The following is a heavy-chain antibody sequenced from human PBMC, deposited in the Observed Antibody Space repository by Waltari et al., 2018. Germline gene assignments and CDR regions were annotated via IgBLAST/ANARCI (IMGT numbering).Heavy chain of an antibody. CDR2: INDSGST. D-gene: IGHD3-22*01. V-gene: IGHV4-34*01. CDR3: ASSYYDTSGYSPFDY. J-gene: IGHJ4*02. CDR1: GGTFNDHY. Sequence: QVQLQQWGAGLLKPSETLSLTCAVYGGTFNDHYWNWIRQPPGKGLEWIGQINDSGSTNYNPSLRSRVTISVDTSKNQFSLNLSSLTAADTAVYYCASSYYDTSGYSPFDYWGQGTLVTVSS.